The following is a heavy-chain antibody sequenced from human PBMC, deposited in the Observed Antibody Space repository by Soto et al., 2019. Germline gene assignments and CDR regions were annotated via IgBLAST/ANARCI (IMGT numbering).Heavy chain of an antibody. CDR3: ARDSGYDSYFDY. D-gene: IGHD5-12*01. J-gene: IGHJ4*02. Sequence: QVQLVQSGAEVKKPGSSVKVSCKASGGTFSSYTISWVRQAPGQGLEWMGRIIPILGIANYAQKFQGRVTITADKSTSTAYMELSSLRSEDTAVYYCARDSGYDSYFDYWGQGTLVTVSS. V-gene: IGHV1-69*08. CDR1: GGTFSSYT. CDR2: IIPILGIA.